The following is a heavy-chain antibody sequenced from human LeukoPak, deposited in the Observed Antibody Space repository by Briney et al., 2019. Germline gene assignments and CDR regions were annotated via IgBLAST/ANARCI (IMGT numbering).Heavy chain of an antibody. D-gene: IGHD3-10*01. CDR3: ATSVRRIT. CDR2: ISYDGSNR. CDR1: GFTFSSYN. J-gene: IGHJ4*02. V-gene: IGHV3-30-3*01. Sequence: GGSLRLSCAASGFTFSSYNMHWVRQAPGKGLDWVAVISYDGSNRYYADSVKGRFTISRDNSKNTLNLQMNSLRAEDTAVYYGATSVRRITGGQGTVVTVSS.